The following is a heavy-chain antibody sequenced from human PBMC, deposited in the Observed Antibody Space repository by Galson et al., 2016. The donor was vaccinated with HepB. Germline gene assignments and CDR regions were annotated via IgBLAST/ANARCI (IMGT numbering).Heavy chain of an antibody. J-gene: IGHJ1*01. V-gene: IGHV3-23*01. Sequence: SLRLSCAASGFTFSSYAMTWXRQVXXKGLXXVSAXGGSGDDTYYADSVKGRFTISRDNSKNTLYLQMNSLRVEDTAVYYCATYSSTWQYFQYWGQGTLITVSS. D-gene: IGHD6-13*01. CDR1: GFTFSSYA. CDR2: XGGSGDDT. CDR3: ATYSSTWQYFQY.